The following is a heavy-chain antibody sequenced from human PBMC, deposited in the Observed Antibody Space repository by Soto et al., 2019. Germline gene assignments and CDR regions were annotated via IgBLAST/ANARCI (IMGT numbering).Heavy chain of an antibody. Sequence: GASVKVSCKASGGTFSSYAISWVRQAPGQGLEWMGGIIPIFGTANYAQKFQGRVTITADESTSTAYMELSSLRSEDTAVYYCARDLRTGYSYGYNWFDPWGQGTLVTVSS. J-gene: IGHJ5*02. CDR3: ARDLRTGYSYGYNWFDP. V-gene: IGHV1-69*13. CDR2: IIPIFGTA. CDR1: GGTFSSYA. D-gene: IGHD5-18*01.